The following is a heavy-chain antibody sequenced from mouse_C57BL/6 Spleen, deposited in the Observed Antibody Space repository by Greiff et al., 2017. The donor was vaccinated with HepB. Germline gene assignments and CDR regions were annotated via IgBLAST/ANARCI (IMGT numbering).Heavy chain of an antibody. V-gene: IGHV1-82*01. CDR3: ARSGVGPMDY. J-gene: IGHJ4*01. CDR1: GYAFSSSW. Sequence: QVQLQQSGPELVKPGASVKISCKASGYAFSSSWMNWVKQRPGKGLEWIGRIYPGDGDTNYNGKFKGKATLTADKSSSTAYMQLSSLTSEDSAVYFCARSGVGPMDYWGQGTSVTVSS. D-gene: IGHD3-1*01. CDR2: IYPGDGDT.